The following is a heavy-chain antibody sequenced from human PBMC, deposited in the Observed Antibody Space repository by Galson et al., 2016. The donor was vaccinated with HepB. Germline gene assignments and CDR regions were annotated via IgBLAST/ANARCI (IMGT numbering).Heavy chain of an antibody. V-gene: IGHV3-74*01. Sequence: SLRLSCAASGFAFSDYWMHWVRQVPGQGPVWVSRINNYGMSTDYADSVKGRFTITRDNSKNTLYLQMDGLRSEDTAVYCCVRGGGSPGHRYFDLWGRGTLVPVSS. CDR2: INNYGMST. CDR1: GFAFSDYW. D-gene: IGHD3-16*01. CDR3: VRGGGSPGHRYFDL. J-gene: IGHJ2*01.